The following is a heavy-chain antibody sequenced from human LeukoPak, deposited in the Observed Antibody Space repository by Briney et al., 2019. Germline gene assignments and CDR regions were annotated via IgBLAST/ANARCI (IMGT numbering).Heavy chain of an antibody. CDR2: ISSSGSTI. CDR3: ARNRLAAGDY. J-gene: IGHJ4*02. D-gene: IGHD6-13*01. CDR1: GFTFSSYE. Sequence: GGSLRLSCAASGFTFSSYEMNWVRQAPGKGLEWVSYISSSGSTIYYADSVKGRFTIPRDNAKNSLYLQMNSLRAEDTAVYYCARNRLAAGDYWGQGTLVTVSS. V-gene: IGHV3-48*03.